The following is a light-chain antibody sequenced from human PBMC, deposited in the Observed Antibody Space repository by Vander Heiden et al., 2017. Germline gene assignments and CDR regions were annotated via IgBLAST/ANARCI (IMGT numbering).Light chain of an antibody. V-gene: IGLV3-19*01. Sequence: SSALPQDPDVSVALGQTVRITCQGDRLRIYYASGYQQKPGQAPVLVIYGKNNRPPGIPDRCSGSSSGNTASLTITGAQAEDEADYYCNSRDSSGNHHVVFGGGTKLTVL. J-gene: IGLJ2*01. CDR2: GKN. CDR3: NSRDSSGNHHVV. CDR1: RLRIYY.